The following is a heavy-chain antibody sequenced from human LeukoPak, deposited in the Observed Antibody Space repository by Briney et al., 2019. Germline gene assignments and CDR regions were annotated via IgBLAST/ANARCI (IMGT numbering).Heavy chain of an antibody. V-gene: IGHV3-11*04. CDR1: GITFSDYY. D-gene: IGHD2-2*01. CDR3: ARAYHDAFDI. CDR2: ISSSGSSV. J-gene: IGHJ3*02. Sequence: VGSLRLSCAASGITFSDYYMGWIRQAPGKGLEWVSYISSSGSSVYYAESLKGRFTISRDNTKNSLYLQMNSPRAEDTAEYYCARAYHDAFDIWGQGTMVTVSS.